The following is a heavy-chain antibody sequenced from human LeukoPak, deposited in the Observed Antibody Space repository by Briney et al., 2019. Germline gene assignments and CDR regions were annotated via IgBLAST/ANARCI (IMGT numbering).Heavy chain of an antibody. Sequence: SETLSLTCAVYGGSFSGYYWSWIRQPSGKGLEWIGEINHSGSTNYNPSLKSRVTISVDTSKNQFSLKLSSVTAADTAVYYCARGPDYGDSDSPFDYWGQGTLVTVSS. CDR1: GGSFSGYY. CDR3: ARGPDYGDSDSPFDY. V-gene: IGHV4-34*01. D-gene: IGHD4-17*01. CDR2: INHSGST. J-gene: IGHJ4*02.